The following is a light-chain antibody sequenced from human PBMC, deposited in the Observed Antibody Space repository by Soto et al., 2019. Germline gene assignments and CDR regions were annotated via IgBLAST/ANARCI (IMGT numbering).Light chain of an antibody. CDR1: SYNIGAGYD. CDR2: GNS. Sequence: QSVLTQPPSVSGAPGQRVTISFTGSSYNIGAGYDVHWYQQLPGTAPKLLIYGNSNRPSGVPDRFSGSKSGTSASLAITGLQAEDEADYYCQSYDISLSGVVFGTGTKVTVL. CDR3: QSYDISLSGVV. J-gene: IGLJ1*01. V-gene: IGLV1-40*01.